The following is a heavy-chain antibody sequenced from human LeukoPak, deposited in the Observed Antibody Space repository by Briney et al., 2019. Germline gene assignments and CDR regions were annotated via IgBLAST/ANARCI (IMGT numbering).Heavy chain of an antibody. CDR1: GGSFSGYY. Sequence: SETLSLTCAVYGGSFSGYYWSWIRQPPGKGLEWIGEINHSGSTNYNPSLRGRVTISVDTSKNQFSLKLSSVTAADTAVYYCARGLTYYYGSGSYYHNNWFDPWGQGTLVTVSS. J-gene: IGHJ5*02. D-gene: IGHD3-10*01. CDR3: ARGLTYYYGSGSYYHNNWFDP. V-gene: IGHV4-34*01. CDR2: INHSGST.